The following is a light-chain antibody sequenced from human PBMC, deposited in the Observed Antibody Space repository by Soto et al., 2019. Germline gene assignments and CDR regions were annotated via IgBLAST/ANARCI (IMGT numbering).Light chain of an antibody. CDR1: QSVSRN. CDR2: GAS. V-gene: IGKV3-15*01. J-gene: IGKJ1*01. Sequence: EIVMTQSPATLSVSPGERATLSCRASQSVSRNLAWYQQKPGQAPRLLIYGASTRAPGIPARFSGSGSGTEFTLTISSLQSEEFAVYYCQQYNNWPSWTFGQGTKVEIK. CDR3: QQYNNWPSWT.